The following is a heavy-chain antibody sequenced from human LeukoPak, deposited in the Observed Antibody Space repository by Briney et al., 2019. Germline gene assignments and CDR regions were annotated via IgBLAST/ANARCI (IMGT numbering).Heavy chain of an antibody. CDR2: FSSSGTI. J-gene: IGHJ4*02. CDR1: GFTFSDYY. CDR3: ARGGILITFGAFDF. D-gene: IGHD3-16*01. V-gene: IGHV3-11*04. Sequence: GSLRLSCAASGFTFSDYYMSWIRQAPGKGLEWLSYFSSSGTIYYADSVKGRFTISRDNAKNSLYLQMNSLRADDTAVYYCARGGILITFGAFDFWGQGTLVTVSS.